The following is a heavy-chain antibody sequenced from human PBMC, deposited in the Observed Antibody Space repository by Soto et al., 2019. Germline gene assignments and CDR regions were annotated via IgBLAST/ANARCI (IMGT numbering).Heavy chain of an antibody. CDR1: GFTFSSYG. Sequence: QVQLVESGGGVVQPGRSLRLSCAASGFTFSSYGMHWVRQAPGKGLEWVAVISYDGSNKYYADSVKGRLTISRDNSKNTLYLQMNSLRAEDTAVYYCATTYCSGGSCYPLPDYWGQGTLVTVSS. CDR3: ATTYCSGGSCYPLPDY. V-gene: IGHV3-30*03. J-gene: IGHJ4*02. CDR2: ISYDGSNK. D-gene: IGHD2-15*01.